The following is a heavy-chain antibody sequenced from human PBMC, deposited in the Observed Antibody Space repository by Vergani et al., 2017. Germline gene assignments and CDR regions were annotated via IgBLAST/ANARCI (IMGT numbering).Heavy chain of an antibody. CDR1: GYTFTSYD. CDR3: ARVLAYXGGDCYARGGLDY. V-gene: IGHV1-8*01. CDR2: MNPNSGNI. J-gene: IGHJ4*02. D-gene: IGHD2-21*01. Sequence: QVQLVQSGAEVKKPGASVKVSCKASGYTFTSYDINWVRQATGQGLEWMGWMNPNSGNIGYAQKFQGRVTMTRNTSISTADMELSSLRSEETAVYYCARVLAYXGGDCYARGGLDYWGQGTLVTVSS.